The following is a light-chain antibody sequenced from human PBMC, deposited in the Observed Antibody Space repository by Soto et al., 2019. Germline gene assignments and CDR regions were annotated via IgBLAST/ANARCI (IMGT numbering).Light chain of an antibody. CDR1: SSNIGNNY. CDR2: DNN. J-gene: IGLJ1*01. V-gene: IGLV1-51*01. CDR3: GTWDSSLSVLYV. Sequence: QSVLTQPPSVSAAPGQKVTISCSGSSSNIGNNYVSWYQQLPGTAPKLLIYDNNKRPSGIPDRFSGSKSGTSATLGITGLQTGDEADYYCGTWDSSLSVLYVFGTGTKGTVL.